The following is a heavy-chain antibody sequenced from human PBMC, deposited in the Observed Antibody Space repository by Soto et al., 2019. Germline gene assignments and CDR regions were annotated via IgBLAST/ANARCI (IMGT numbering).Heavy chain of an antibody. CDR3: ARGLAVAGTDYDYGMDV. D-gene: IGHD6-19*01. V-gene: IGHV1-2*04. CDR2: INRNSGGT. J-gene: IGHJ6*02. Sequence: QVQLVQSGAEVKKPGASVKVSCKASGSTVTGYYMHWVRQAPGQGLEWMVWINRNSGGTNYAQKFQGWMTMTRDTSISTAYMELSRLRSDDTAVYYCARGLAVAGTDYDYGMDVWGQGTTVTVSS. CDR1: GSTVTGYY.